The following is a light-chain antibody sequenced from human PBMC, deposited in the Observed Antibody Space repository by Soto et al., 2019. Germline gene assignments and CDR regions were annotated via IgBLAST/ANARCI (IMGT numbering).Light chain of an antibody. CDR3: QQSHSSPPT. Sequence: DIQMTQSPSSLSASVGDRVTITCRASQSISNFLNWYQQRQGQAPKLLIYAASNLHTDVPARFSGSGSGTEYTITISSLQPEDFTSYCCQQSHSSPPTFGQGTKVEIK. CDR1: QSISNF. CDR2: AAS. V-gene: IGKV1-39*01. J-gene: IGKJ1*01.